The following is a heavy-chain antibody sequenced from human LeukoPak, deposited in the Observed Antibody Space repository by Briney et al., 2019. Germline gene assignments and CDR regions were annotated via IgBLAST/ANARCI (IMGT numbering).Heavy chain of an antibody. CDR2: ISAYNGNT. Sequence: ASVKVSCKASGYTFTSYGISWVRQAPGQGLEWMGWISAYNGNTNYVQKLQGRVTMTTDTSTSTAYMELRSLRSDDTAVYYCARWDAHYHEGDNWFEPWGQGTLVTVSS. V-gene: IGHV1-18*01. J-gene: IGHJ5*02. D-gene: IGHD1-14*01. CDR3: ARWDAHYHEGDNWFEP. CDR1: GYTFTSYG.